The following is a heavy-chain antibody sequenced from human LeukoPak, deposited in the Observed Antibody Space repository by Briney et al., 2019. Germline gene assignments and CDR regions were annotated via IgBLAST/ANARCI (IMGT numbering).Heavy chain of an antibody. D-gene: IGHD3-22*01. CDR3: AREVVGYDSSGYGYYYYMDV. J-gene: IGHJ6*03. CDR1: GGSISSYY. V-gene: IGHV4-59*12. CDR2: IYDSGST. Sequence: SETLSLTCTVSGGSISSYYWSWIRQPPGKGLEWIGYIYDSGSTNYNPSLKSRVTISVDTSKNQFSLKLSSVTAADTAVYYCAREVVGYDSSGYGYYYYMDVWGKGTTVTVSS.